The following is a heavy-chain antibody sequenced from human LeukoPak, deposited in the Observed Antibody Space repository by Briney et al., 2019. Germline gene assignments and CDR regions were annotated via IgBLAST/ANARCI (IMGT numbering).Heavy chain of an antibody. D-gene: IGHD3-16*01. J-gene: IGHJ4*02. V-gene: IGHV3-48*03. Sequence: GGSLRLSCAASGFTFSSFDLNWVRQAPGKGLEWVSYISSSDTTIYYADSVKGRFTISRDNAKNSLYLQMNSLRAEDTAVYYCARGNYVFPKYYFDYWGQGTLVTVSS. CDR1: GFTFSSFD. CDR2: ISSSDTTI. CDR3: ARGNYVFPKYYFDY.